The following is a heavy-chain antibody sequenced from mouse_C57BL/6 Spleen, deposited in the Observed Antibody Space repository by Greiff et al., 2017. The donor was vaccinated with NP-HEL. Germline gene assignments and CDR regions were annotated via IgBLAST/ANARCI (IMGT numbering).Heavy chain of an antibody. V-gene: IGHV1-64*01. CDR2: IHPNSGST. Sequence: QVQLQQSGAELVKPGASVKLSCKASGYTFTSYWMHWVKQRPGQGLEWIGMIHPNSGSTNYNEKFKSKATLTVDKSSSTAYMQLSSPTSEDSAVYYCASYYGSSGYFDYWGQGTTLTVSS. D-gene: IGHD1-1*01. CDR1: GYTFTSYW. J-gene: IGHJ2*01. CDR3: ASYYGSSGYFDY.